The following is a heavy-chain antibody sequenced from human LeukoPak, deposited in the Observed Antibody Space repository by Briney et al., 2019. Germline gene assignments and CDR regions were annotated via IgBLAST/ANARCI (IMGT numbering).Heavy chain of an antibody. CDR1: GGSFSGYY. Sequence: PSETLSLTCAVYGGSFSGYYWSWIRQPPGKGLEWIGEINHSGSNNYNPSLKSRVTISVDTSKNQFSLKLSSVTAADTAVYYCARVNPIVADHFDYWGQGTLVTVSS. V-gene: IGHV4-34*01. J-gene: IGHJ4*02. D-gene: IGHD2-15*01. CDR3: ARVNPIVADHFDY. CDR2: INHSGSN.